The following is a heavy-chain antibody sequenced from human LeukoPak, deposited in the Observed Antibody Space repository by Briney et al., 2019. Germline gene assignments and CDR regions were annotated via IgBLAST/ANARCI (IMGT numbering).Heavy chain of an antibody. V-gene: IGHV3-74*03. CDR2: INEDASTI. Sequence: GGSLRLSCVASGFTLSRYWMRWVRQVPGKGLEWVSRINEDASTITYADSVKGRFTISRDNAKNTLYLQMNSLRAEDTAVYFCVRDLILVWTPGDDFDHWGQGTLVTVSS. CDR3: VRDLILVWTPGDDFDH. CDR1: GFTLSRYW. D-gene: IGHD3-16*01. J-gene: IGHJ4*02.